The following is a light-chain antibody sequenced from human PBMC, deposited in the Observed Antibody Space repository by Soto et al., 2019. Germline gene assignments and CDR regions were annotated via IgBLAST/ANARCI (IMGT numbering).Light chain of an antibody. Sequence: IVLKNSPGTLSFSPGEIATLSFRASHSVSSSYLAWYQQKPGQTPRLLIYGASSRATGIPDRFSGSGSGTDFTLTISSLQPEDFATYYCQQSFSAPWTFGQGTKVDIK. V-gene: IGKV3-20*01. CDR3: QQSFSAPWT. J-gene: IGKJ1*01. CDR1: HSVSSSY. CDR2: GAS.